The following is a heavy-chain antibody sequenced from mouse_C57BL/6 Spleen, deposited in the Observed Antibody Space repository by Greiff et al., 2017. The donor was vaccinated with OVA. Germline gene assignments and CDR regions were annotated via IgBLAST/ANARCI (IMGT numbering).Heavy chain of an antibody. CDR2: IHPNSGST. CDR3: ARAGYDVHDY. J-gene: IGHJ2*01. CDR1: GYTFTSYW. V-gene: IGHV1-64*01. D-gene: IGHD2-2*01. Sequence: QVQLQQSGAELVKPGASVKLSCKASGYTFTSYWMHWVKQRPGQGLEWIGMIHPNSGSTNYNEKFKSKATLTVDKSSSTAYMQLSSLTSEDSAVYYCARAGYDVHDYWGQGTTLTVSS.